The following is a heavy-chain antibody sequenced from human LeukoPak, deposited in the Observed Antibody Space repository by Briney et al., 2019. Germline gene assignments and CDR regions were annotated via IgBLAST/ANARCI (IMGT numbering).Heavy chain of an antibody. J-gene: IGHJ4*02. CDR1: GGSISSSSYY. CDR2: INHSGST. D-gene: IGHD3-10*01. V-gene: IGHV4-39*07. Sequence: SETLSLTCTVSGGSISSSSYYWGWIRQPPGKGLEWIGEINHSGSTNYNPSLKSRVTISVDTSKNQFSLKLSSVTAADTAVYYCARGVGGRRFDYWGQGTLVTVSS. CDR3: ARGVGGRRFDY.